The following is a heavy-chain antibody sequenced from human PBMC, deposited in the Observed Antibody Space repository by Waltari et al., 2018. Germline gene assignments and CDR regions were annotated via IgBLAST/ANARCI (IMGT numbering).Heavy chain of an antibody. D-gene: IGHD2-15*01. V-gene: IGHV4-34*01. J-gene: IGHJ5*02. CDR3: ARGGRGRYCSGGSCYGGRFDP. Sequence: QVQLQQWGAGLLKPSETLSLTCAVYGGSFSGYYWSWIRQPPGKGLEWIGEINHSGSTNYNPALKSRVTISVDTSKNQFSRKLSSVTAADTAVYYCARGGRGRYCSGGSCYGGRFDPWGQGTLVTVSS. CDR1: GGSFSGYY. CDR2: INHSGST.